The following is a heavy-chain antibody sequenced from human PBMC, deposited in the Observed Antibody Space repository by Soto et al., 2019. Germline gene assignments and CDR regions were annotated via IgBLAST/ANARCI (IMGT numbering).Heavy chain of an antibody. Sequence: SETLSLTCAVSGGSISSGGYSWSWIRQPPGKGLEWIGYIYHSGSANYNPSLKSRVTISVHTSSSQFSLELSSVTAADTAVYYCARGARMGYYDSSGYCFDPWGQGTLVTVSS. CDR1: GGSISSGGYS. V-gene: IGHV4-30-2*01. CDR3: ARGARMGYYDSSGYCFDP. D-gene: IGHD3-22*01. CDR2: IYHSGSA. J-gene: IGHJ5*02.